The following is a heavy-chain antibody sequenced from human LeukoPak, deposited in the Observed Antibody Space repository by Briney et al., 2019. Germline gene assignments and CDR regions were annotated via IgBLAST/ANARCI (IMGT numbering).Heavy chain of an antibody. J-gene: IGHJ4*02. CDR1: GFTFSTYG. CDR3: AKDLGSSGWYIDY. CDR2: SSGGSS. Sequence: PGGSLRLSCAASGFTFSTYGVYWVRQAPGKGLEWVSSSSGGSSYYADSVKGRFTISRDNSKNTLYLQMNSLRAEDTAVYYCAKDLGSSGWYIDYWGQGTLVTVSS. D-gene: IGHD6-19*01. V-gene: IGHV3-23*01.